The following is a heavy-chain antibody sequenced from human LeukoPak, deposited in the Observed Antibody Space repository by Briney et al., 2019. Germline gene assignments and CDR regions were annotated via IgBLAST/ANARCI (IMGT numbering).Heavy chain of an antibody. CDR3: ARDMGGDYVWGSYRYTGFDY. Sequence: SVTVSFTASGGTFSSYAISWVRQAPGQGREWMGGIIPIFGTANYAQKFQGRVTITTDESTSTAYMELSSLRSEDTAVYYCARDMGGDYVWGSYRYTGFDYWGQGTLVTVSS. CDR2: IIPIFGTA. V-gene: IGHV1-69*05. D-gene: IGHD3-16*02. J-gene: IGHJ4*02. CDR1: GGTFSSYA.